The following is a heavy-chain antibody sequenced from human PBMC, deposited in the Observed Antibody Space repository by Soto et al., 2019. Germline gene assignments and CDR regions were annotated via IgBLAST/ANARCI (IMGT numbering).Heavy chain of an antibody. J-gene: IGHJ4*02. Sequence: QVQLVESGGGVVQPGRSLRLSCAASGFTFSSYAMHWVRQAPGKGLEWVAVISYDGSNKYYADSEKGRFTISRDNSKNTLYLQMNSMRAEDTAVYYCARNIDYWGQGTLVTVSS. CDR3: ARNIDY. V-gene: IGHV3-30-3*01. CDR2: ISYDGSNK. CDR1: GFTFSSYA.